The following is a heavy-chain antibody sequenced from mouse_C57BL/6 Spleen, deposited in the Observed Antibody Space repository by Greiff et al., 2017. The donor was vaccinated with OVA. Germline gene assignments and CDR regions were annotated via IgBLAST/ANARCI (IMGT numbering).Heavy chain of an antibody. CDR3: ARWCYGSRDYAMDY. CDR1: GYTFTSYW. Sequence: VQLQQPGAELVKPGASVKLSCKASGYTFTSYWITWVKQRPGQGLEWIGDIYPGSGSTNYNEKFKSKATLTVDTSSSTAYMQLSSLTSEDSAVYYCARWCYGSRDYAMDYWGQGTSVTVSS. J-gene: IGHJ4*01. V-gene: IGHV1-55*01. D-gene: IGHD1-1*01. CDR2: IYPGSGST.